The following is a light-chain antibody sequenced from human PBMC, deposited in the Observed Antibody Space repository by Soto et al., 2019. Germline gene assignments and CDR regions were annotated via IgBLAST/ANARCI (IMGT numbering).Light chain of an antibody. V-gene: IGLV1-44*01. CDR2: SNN. CDR3: AAWEDSLKVV. Sequence: QRVLTQPPSASGTPGQRVTISCSGSSSNIGSNTVNWYQQLPGTAPKLLIYSNNQRPSGVPDRFSGSKSGTSASLAISGLQSEDEADYYCAAWEDSLKVVFGGGTKLTV. J-gene: IGLJ2*01. CDR1: SSNIGSNT.